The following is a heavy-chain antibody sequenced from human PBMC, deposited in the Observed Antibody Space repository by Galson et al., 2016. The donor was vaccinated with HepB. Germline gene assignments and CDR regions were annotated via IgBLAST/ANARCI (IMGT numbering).Heavy chain of an antibody. D-gene: IGHD3-16*01. CDR1: GFIFSVYN. CDR3: ARDDYFRLGY. V-gene: IGHV3-48*02. Sequence: SLRLSCAASGFIFSVYNMNWARQAPGKGLEWIAWITSSSDTMYYADSVKGRFTISRDYAKNSLYLEMNSLRDEDTAVYYCARDDYFRLGYWGQGTLVTVSS. J-gene: IGHJ4*02. CDR2: ITSSSDTM.